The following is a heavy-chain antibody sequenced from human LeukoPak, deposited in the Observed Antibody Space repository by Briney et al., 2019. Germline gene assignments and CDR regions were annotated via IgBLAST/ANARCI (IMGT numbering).Heavy chain of an antibody. J-gene: IGHJ4*02. CDR2: IRSKANSYAT. D-gene: IGHD4-11*01. Sequence: GGSLKLSCAASGLTFSGSAMHWVRQASGKGLEWVGRIRSKANSYATAYAASVKGRFTISRDDSKNTAYLQMNSLKTEDTAVYYCTRPGGYSNYDFDYWGQGTLVTVSS. CDR3: TRPGGYSNYDFDY. CDR1: GLTFSGSA. V-gene: IGHV3-73*01.